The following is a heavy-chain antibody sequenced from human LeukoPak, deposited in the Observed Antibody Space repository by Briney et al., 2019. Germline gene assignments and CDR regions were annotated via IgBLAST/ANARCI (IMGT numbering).Heavy chain of an antibody. J-gene: IGHJ6*02. D-gene: IGHD5-18*01. CDR2: ISYDGSNK. Sequence: GGSLRLSCEASGFTFSSYAMHWVRQAPGKGLEWVAVISYDGSNKYYADSVKGRFTISRDNSKNTLYLQMNSLRAEDTAVYYCARDLEQAGYSYGYGFYYYGMDVWGQGTTVTVSS. CDR1: GFTFSSYA. CDR3: ARDLEQAGYSYGYGFYYYGMDV. V-gene: IGHV3-30-3*01.